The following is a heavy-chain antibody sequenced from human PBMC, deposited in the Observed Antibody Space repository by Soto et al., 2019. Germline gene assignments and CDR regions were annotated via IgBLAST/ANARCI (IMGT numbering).Heavy chain of an antibody. Sequence: LRLSCAASGFTFSSYWMHWVRQAPGKGLVWVSRINSDGSSTSYADSVKGRFTISRDNAKNTLYLQMNSLRAEDTAVYYCARDRLNYDFWSGYHSYYYGMDVWGQGTTVTVSS. CDR1: GFTFSSYW. D-gene: IGHD3-3*01. CDR3: ARDRLNYDFWSGYHSYYYGMDV. CDR2: INSDGSST. J-gene: IGHJ6*02. V-gene: IGHV3-74*01.